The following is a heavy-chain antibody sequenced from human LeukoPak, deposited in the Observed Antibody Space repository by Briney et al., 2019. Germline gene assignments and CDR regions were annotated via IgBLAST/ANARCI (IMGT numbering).Heavy chain of an antibody. CDR3: AAFRGIAVAGYFDY. J-gene: IGHJ4*02. Sequence: SVKVSCKASGGTFSSYAISWVRQAPGQGLEWMGGIIPIFGTANYAQKFQGRVTITADESTSTAYMELSSLRSEDTAVYYCAAFRGIAVAGYFDYWGQGTLVTVSS. D-gene: IGHD6-19*01. CDR2: IIPIFGTA. V-gene: IGHV1-69*13. CDR1: GGTFSSYA.